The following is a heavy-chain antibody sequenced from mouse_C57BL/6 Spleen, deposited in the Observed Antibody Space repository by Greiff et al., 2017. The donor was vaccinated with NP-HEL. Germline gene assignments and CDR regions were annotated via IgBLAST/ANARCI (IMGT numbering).Heavy chain of an antibody. CDR1: GYTFTSYW. Sequence: QVQLQQSGAELVKPGASVKLSCEASGYTFTSYWMQWVKQRPGQGLEWIGEIDPSDSYTNYNQKFKGKATLTVDTSSSTAYMQLSSLTSEDSAVYYCARGDYGSSLGYWGQGTSVTVSS. CDR3: ARGDYGSSLGY. V-gene: IGHV1-50*01. J-gene: IGHJ4*01. CDR2: IDPSDSYT. D-gene: IGHD1-1*01.